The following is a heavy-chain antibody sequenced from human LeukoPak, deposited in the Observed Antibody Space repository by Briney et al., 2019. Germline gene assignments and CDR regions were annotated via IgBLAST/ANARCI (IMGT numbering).Heavy chain of an antibody. D-gene: IGHD1-26*01. Sequence: ASVKVSRKASGYTFTSYDINWVRQATGQGLEWMGWMNPNSGNTGYAQKFQGRVTMTRNTSISTAYMELSSLRSEDTAVYYCARGGSGSYSLNYWGQGTLVTVSS. CDR2: MNPNSGNT. CDR1: GYTFTSYD. CDR3: ARGGSGSYSLNY. J-gene: IGHJ4*02. V-gene: IGHV1-8*01.